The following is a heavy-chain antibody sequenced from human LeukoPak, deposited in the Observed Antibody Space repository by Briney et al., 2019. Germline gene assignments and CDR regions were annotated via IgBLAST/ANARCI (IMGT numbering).Heavy chain of an antibody. J-gene: IGHJ5*02. CDR3: ARDKAHSYGRYFYP. D-gene: IGHD5-18*01. Sequence: PSETLSLTCSVAGGSISTYYWNWIRQTPGKGLEWIGHISNGNTDYNPSLKSRVTISVDTSKNQFSLRLTSVTAADTAVYYCARDKAHSYGRYFYPSGQGALVIVSS. CDR2: ISNGNT. V-gene: IGHV4-59*01. CDR1: GGSISTYY.